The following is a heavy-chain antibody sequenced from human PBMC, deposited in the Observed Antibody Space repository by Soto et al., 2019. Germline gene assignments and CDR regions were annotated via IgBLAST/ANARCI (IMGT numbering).Heavy chain of an antibody. CDR1: GFTFDDYA. V-gene: IGHV3-9*01. J-gene: IGHJ4*02. Sequence: EVQLVESGGGLVQPGRSLRLSCAASGFTFDDYAMHWVRQAPGKGLEWVSGISWHSGSIGYADSVKGRFTISRDNAKNSLYLQMNSLRAEDTALYYCAKDNRHYGGNFVFDYWGQGTLVTVSS. CDR2: ISWHSGSI. D-gene: IGHD4-17*01. CDR3: AKDNRHYGGNFVFDY.